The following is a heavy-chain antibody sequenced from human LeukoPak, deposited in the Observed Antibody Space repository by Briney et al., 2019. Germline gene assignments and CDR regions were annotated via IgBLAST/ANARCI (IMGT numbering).Heavy chain of an antibody. Sequence: GGSLRLSCVASGFSISNYWMHWVRQAPGKGLVWVSGISWNSGSIGYADSVKGRFTISRDNAKNSLYLQMNSLRAEDTAVYYCARGPPPVDPWGQGTLVTVSS. V-gene: IGHV3-74*01. CDR1: GFSISNYW. CDR2: ISWNSGSI. CDR3: ARGPPPVDP. J-gene: IGHJ5*02.